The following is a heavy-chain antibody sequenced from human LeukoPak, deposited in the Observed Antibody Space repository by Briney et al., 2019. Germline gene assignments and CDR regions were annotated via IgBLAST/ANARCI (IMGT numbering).Heavy chain of an antibody. Sequence: PGGSLRLSCAASGFTFSSHAMNWVRQAPGKGLEWVSAISGNGGSTYYADSVKGRFTISRDNSKNTLYLQMNSLRAEDTAVYYCAKISGNCSGGSCYYWGQGTLVTVSS. CDR3: AKISGNCSGGSCYY. V-gene: IGHV3-23*01. D-gene: IGHD2-15*01. CDR1: GFTFSSHA. J-gene: IGHJ4*02. CDR2: ISGNGGST.